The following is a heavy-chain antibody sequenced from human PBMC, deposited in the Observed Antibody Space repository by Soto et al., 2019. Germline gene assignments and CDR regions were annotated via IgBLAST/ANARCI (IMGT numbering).Heavy chain of an antibody. CDR3: ASDYYDSSGYYYVEDY. D-gene: IGHD3-22*01. Sequence: PGGSLRLSCAASGFTFSSYGMHWVRQAPGKGLEWVAVISYDGSNKYYADSVKGRFTISRDNSKNTLYLQMNSLRAEDTAVYYCASDYYDSSGYYYVEDYWGQGTLVTVSS. J-gene: IGHJ4*02. CDR2: ISYDGSNK. CDR1: GFTFSSYG. V-gene: IGHV3-30*03.